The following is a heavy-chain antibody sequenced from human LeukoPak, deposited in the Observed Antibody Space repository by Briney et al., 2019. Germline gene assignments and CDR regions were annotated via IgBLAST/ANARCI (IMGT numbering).Heavy chain of an antibody. CDR1: DGSISSYY. CDR3: ARGDFHSYGYAYYYYMDV. CDR2: IHSSGST. D-gene: IGHD5-18*01. Sequence: PSETLSLTCSVSDGSISSYYWSWIRQPPGKGLEWIGYIHSSGSTHYNPSLKSRVTTSLDTSKNQFSLKLSSVTAADTAVYFCARGDFHSYGYAYYYYMDVWGKGTTVTVSS. J-gene: IGHJ6*03. V-gene: IGHV4-4*09.